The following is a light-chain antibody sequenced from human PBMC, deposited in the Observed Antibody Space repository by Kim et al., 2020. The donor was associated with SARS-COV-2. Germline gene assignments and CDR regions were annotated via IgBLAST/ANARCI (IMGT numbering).Light chain of an antibody. V-gene: IGKV3-11*01. CDR1: QNIGIY. Sequence: EIVLTQSPATLSLSPGERATLSCRASQNIGIYLAWYQQKPGQAPSLLIYHASNRATGIPARFSGSGSGTDFTLTITSLEPEDFAVYYCQQRSKWPITFGRGTRLEIK. CDR3: QQRSKWPIT. J-gene: IGKJ5*01. CDR2: HAS.